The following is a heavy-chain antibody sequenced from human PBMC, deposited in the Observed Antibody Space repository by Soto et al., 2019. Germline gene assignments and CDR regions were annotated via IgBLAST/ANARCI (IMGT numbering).Heavy chain of an antibody. CDR1: GFTFSSYI. CDR3: AKGLVVRMRASRRNLMDV. D-gene: IGHD2-15*01. CDR2: ISGSGGTT. V-gene: IGHV3-23*01. Sequence: EVQLLESGGGLAHPGGSLRLACVGSGFTFSSYIFSWVRQAPGKGLEWVSRISGSGGTTYYSDSVKGRFNISRDNSKDTVYRHMNSLRAEGTAVYYCAKGLVVRMRASRRNLMDVWGQGTTVTVS. J-gene: IGHJ6*02.